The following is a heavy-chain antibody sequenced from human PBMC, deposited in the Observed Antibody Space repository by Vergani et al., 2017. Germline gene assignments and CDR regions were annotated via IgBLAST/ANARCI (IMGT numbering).Heavy chain of an antibody. CDR2: IYYSGST. J-gene: IGHJ4*02. CDR3: ARSYYGSGSYYKNFDY. Sequence: QLQLQESGPGLVKPSETLSLTCTVSGGSISSSSYYWGWIRQPPGKGLEWIGSIYYSGSTYYNPSLKSRVTISVDTSKNQFSLKLSSVTAADTAVYYCARSYYGSGSYYKNFDYWGQGTLVTVSS. V-gene: IGHV4-39*01. CDR1: GGSISSSSYY. D-gene: IGHD3-10*01.